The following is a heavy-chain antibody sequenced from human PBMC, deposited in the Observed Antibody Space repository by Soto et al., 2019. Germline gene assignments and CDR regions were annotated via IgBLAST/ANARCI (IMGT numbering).Heavy chain of an antibody. CDR3: ARPDRDFYGLDV. CDR1: GFTFRNYD. Sequence: EVQLVESGGGLVQPGGSLRLSCEASGFTFRNYDMHWVRQGTGKGLEWVSGISAAGDPDYADSVEGRFTISRENAQNSFFVQMNTLGVGDTAVYYCARPDRDFYGLDVWGQGTRVIVSS. J-gene: IGHJ6*02. V-gene: IGHV3-13*05. CDR2: ISAAGDP.